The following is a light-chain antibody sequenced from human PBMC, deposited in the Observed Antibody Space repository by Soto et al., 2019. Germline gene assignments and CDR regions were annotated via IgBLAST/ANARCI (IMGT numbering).Light chain of an antibody. Sequence: DIQMTQSPSSLSASVGDRVTITCRASQSISSYLNWYQQKPGKAPKLLIYAASSLQSGVPSRFSGSGSGTDLTLTISSLQPEDFATYYCQQANSFPPTFGQGTKLEIK. CDR2: AAS. V-gene: IGKV1-39*01. J-gene: IGKJ2*01. CDR3: QQANSFPPT. CDR1: QSISSY.